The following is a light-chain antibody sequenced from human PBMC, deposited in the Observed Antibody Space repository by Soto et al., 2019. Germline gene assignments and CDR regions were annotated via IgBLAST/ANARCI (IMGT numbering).Light chain of an antibody. J-gene: IGKJ2*01. CDR1: QSVSSY. CDR2: DAS. V-gene: IGKV3-11*01. CDR3: QQRSNWPPYT. Sequence: EMVLTQSPATLSLSPGERATLSCRASQSVSSYLAWYQQKPGQAPRLLIYDASNRATGIPARFSGSGSGTDFTLTISSIEHEDFSVYYCQQRSNWPPYTFGQGTKLEIK.